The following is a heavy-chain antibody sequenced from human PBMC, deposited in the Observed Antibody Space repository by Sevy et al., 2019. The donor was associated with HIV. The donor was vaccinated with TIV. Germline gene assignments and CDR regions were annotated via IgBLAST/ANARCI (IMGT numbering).Heavy chain of an antibody. Sequence: SGCLRLSCTASGFTFSSYEMNWVRQAPGKGLEWVSYISNSGSTIHYSDSVKGRFTISRDNAKNSLYLQMNSLRAEDTAVYYCARYLPPSATTVPHFDYWGRGTLVVVSS. CDR3: ARYLPPSATTVPHFDY. CDR2: ISNSGSTI. V-gene: IGHV3-48*03. CDR1: GFTFSSYE. D-gene: IGHD4-17*01. J-gene: IGHJ4*02.